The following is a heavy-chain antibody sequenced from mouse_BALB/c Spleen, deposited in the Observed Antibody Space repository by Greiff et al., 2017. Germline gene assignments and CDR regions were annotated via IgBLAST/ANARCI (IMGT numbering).Heavy chain of an antibody. CDR3: ARRGGSSSYAMDY. D-gene: IGHD1-1*01. J-gene: IGHJ4*01. CDR2: INPSNGRT. Sequence: VQLQQSGAELVKPGASVKLSCKASGYTFTSYWMHWVKQRPGQGLEWIGEINPSNGRTNYNEKFKSKATLTVDKSSSTAYMQLSSLTSEDSAVYYCARRGGSSSYAMDYWGQGTSVTVSS. V-gene: IGHV1S81*02. CDR1: GYTFTSYW.